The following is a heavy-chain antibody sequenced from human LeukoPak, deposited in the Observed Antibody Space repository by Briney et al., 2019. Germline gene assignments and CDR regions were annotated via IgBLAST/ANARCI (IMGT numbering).Heavy chain of an antibody. D-gene: IGHD2-2*01. J-gene: IGHJ4*02. Sequence: KTSETLSLTCTVSGGSISSYYWSWIRQPPGKGLEWIGYIYYSGSTNYNPSLKSRVTISVDTSKNQFSLKLSSVTAADTAVYYCARTGDCSSTSCYEGYYFDYWGQGTLVTVSS. CDR2: IYYSGST. CDR1: GGSISSYY. CDR3: ARTGDCSSTSCYEGYYFDY. V-gene: IGHV4-59*01.